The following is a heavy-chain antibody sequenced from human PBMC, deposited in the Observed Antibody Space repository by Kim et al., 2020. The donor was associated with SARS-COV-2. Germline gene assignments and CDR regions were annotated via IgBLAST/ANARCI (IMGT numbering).Heavy chain of an antibody. J-gene: IGHJ4*02. D-gene: IGHD6-19*01. V-gene: IGHV5-51*01. Sequence: YSPAFQGQVTISADKSISTAYLQWSSLKASDTAMYYCARPVRPQWLAMGYWGQGTLVTVSS. CDR3: ARPVRPQWLAMGY.